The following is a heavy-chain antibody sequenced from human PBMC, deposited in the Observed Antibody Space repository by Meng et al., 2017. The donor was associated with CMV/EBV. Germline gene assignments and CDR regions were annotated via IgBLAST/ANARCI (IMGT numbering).Heavy chain of an antibody. CDR3: AKSPPYDFWSGYDY. V-gene: IGHV3-30*04. J-gene: IGHJ4*02. CDR2: ISYDGSNK. CDR1: GFTFSSYA. Sequence: GESLKISCAASGFTFSSYAVHWVRQAPGKGLEWVAVISYDGSNKYYADSVKGRFTISRDNSKNTLYLQMNSLRAEDTAVYYCAKSPPYDFWSGYDYWGQGTLVTVSS. D-gene: IGHD3-3*01.